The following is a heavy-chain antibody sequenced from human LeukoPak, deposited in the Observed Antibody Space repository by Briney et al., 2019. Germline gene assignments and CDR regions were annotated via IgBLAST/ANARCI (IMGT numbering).Heavy chain of an antibody. V-gene: IGHV4-39*01. CDR3: ARQTQHNSAYYDFWSGYYTHMDV. CDR1: GGSISSSSYY. D-gene: IGHD3-3*01. CDR2: IYYSGST. J-gene: IGHJ6*03. Sequence: SETLSLTCTVSGGSISSSSYYWGWIRQPPGKGLEWIGSIYYSGSTYYNPSLKSRVTISVDTSKNQFSLKLSSVTAADTAVYYCARQTQHNSAYYDFWSGYYTHMDVWGKGTTVTVSS.